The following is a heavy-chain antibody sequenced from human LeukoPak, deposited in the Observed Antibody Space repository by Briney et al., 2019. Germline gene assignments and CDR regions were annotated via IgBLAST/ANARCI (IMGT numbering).Heavy chain of an antibody. V-gene: IGHV3-30*02. D-gene: IGHD3-10*01. J-gene: IGHJ4*02. CDR3: ARDDLLYGSSDY. CDR2: IRYDGSNK. CDR1: GFTFSSYG. Sequence: GGSLRPSCAASGFTFSSYGMHWVRQAPGKGLEWVAFIRYDGSNKYYADSVKGRFTISRDNSKNTLYLQMNSLRAEDTAVYYCARDDLLYGSSDYWGQGTLVTVSS.